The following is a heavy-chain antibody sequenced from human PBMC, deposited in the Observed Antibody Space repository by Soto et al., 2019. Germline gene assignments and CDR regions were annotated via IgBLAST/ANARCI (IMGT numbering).Heavy chain of an antibody. V-gene: IGHV1-18*01. CDR3: ARSGGSNNWDDPEDI. CDR1: GYTFTSYA. Sequence: ASVKVSCKTSGYTFTSYAISWVRQAPGQGLERMGWISAYNGKTSYAQDLQDRVTMTTDASARTAYMELKSLRSDDTAVYYCARSGGSNNWDDPEDICGQGTPVTVSS. CDR2: ISAYNGKT. D-gene: IGHD1-20*01. J-gene: IGHJ4*02.